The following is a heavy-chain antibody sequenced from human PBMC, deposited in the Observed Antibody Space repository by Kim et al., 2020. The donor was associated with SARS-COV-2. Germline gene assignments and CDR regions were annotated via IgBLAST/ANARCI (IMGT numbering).Heavy chain of an antibody. CDR3: AKVSWYSGGSDY. CDR2: IDTGGGT. CDR1: GFTFSSCD. J-gene: IGHJ4*02. V-gene: IGHV3-23*01. D-gene: IGHD6-19*01. Sequence: GGSLRLSCAPSGFTFSSCDMSWVRQAPGRGLEWVSGIDTGGGTYYTDSVKGRFTISRDNSKNTLYLQMNSLRAEDTAIYYCAKVSWYSGGSDYWGQGTLV.